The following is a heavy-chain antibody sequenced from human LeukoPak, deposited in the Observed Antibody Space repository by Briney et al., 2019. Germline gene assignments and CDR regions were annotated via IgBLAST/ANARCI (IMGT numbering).Heavy chain of an antibody. J-gene: IGHJ4*02. V-gene: IGHV3-53*01. CDR1: GFTVSSNY. CDR3: ASGKATAMAQGY. D-gene: IGHD5-18*01. Sequence: GGSLGLSCAASGFTVSSNYMSWVRQAPGKGLEWVSVIYSGGFTDYADSVKGRFTISRDNSKNTLYLQMNSLRVEDTAVYYCASGKATAMAQGYWGQGTLVTVSS. CDR2: IYSGGFT.